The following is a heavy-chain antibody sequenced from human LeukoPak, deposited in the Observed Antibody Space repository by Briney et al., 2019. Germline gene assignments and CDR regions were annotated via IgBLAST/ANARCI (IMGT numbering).Heavy chain of an antibody. V-gene: IGHV3-23*01. CDR2: ISGSGGST. Sequence: PGGSLRLSCAASGFTFSSYAMSWVRQAPGKGLEWVSAISGSGGSTYYADSVKGRFTISRDNSKNTLYLQMNSLRAEDTAVYYCAKDLRAMITFGEVPGNAFDIWGQGTMVTVSS. CDR1: GFTFSSYA. J-gene: IGHJ3*02. CDR3: AKDLRAMITFGEVPGNAFDI. D-gene: IGHD3-16*01.